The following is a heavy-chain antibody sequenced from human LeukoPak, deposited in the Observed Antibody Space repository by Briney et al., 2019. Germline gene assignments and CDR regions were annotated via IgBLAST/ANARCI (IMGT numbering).Heavy chain of an antibody. CDR2: IYYSGST. CDR3: ARVHSLRPDY. V-gene: IGHV4-39*07. CDR1: GGSISSGGYY. Sequence: PSETLSLTCTVSGGSISSGGYYWGWIRQPPGKGLEWIGSIYYSGSTYYNPSLKSRVTISVDTSKNQFSLKLSSVTAADTAVYYCARVHSLRPDYWGQGTLVTVSS. J-gene: IGHJ4*02. D-gene: IGHD4-17*01.